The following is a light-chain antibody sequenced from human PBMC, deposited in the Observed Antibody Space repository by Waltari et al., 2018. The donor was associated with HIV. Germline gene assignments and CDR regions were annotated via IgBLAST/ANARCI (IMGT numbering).Light chain of an antibody. CDR3: QQYDNLPYT. CDR2: DAS. CDR1: QDISNY. V-gene: IGKV1-33*01. J-gene: IGKJ2*01. Sequence: DIKMHQSPYSLSASVGDRVTITCQASQDISNYLNWYQQKPGKAPKLLIYDASNLETGVPSRFSGSGSGTDFTFTISSLQPEDIATYYCQQYDNLPYTFGQGTKLEIK.